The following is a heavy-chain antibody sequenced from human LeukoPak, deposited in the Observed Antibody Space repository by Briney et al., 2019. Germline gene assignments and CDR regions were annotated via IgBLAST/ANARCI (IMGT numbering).Heavy chain of an antibody. J-gene: IGHJ4*02. D-gene: IGHD1-26*01. CDR3: ARDLPSGGSYLYSDY. CDR1: GYTFTGYY. V-gene: IGHV1-2*02. CDR2: INPNSGGT. Sequence: ASVKVSCKASGYTFTGYYMHWVRQAPGQGLEWMGWINPNSGGTNYAQKFQGRVTMTRDTSISTAYMELSRLRSDDTAVYYCARDLPSGGSYLYSDYWGQGTLVTVSS.